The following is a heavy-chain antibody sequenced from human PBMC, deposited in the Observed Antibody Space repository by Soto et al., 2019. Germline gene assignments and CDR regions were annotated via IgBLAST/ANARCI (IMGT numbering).Heavy chain of an antibody. Sequence: PGESLKISCKASGYSFTSYWISWVRQMPGKGLEWMGRIDPSDSYTNYSPSFQGHVTISADKSISTAYLQWSSLKASDTAMYYCARYGEYVGYYYYGMEVWGKGTTVTVAS. J-gene: IGHJ6*04. CDR1: GYSFTSYW. CDR3: ARYGEYVGYYYYGMEV. CDR2: IDPSDSYT. V-gene: IGHV5-10-1*01. D-gene: IGHD4-17*01.